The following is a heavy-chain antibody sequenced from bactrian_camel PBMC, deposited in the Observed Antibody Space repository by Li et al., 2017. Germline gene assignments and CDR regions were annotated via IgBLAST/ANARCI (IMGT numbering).Heavy chain of an antibody. CDR3: ATLDFAGTLGSWFSYEYNY. D-gene: IGHD6*01. CDR1: GFTFSSYY. Sequence: HVQLVESGGGLVQPGGSPRLSCAASGFTFSSYYISWVRQAPGKGLEWVSSIYSDGRYTYDADSVKGRFTISRDNAKNTVYLQMNSLKSEDTALYYCATLDFAGTLGSWFSYEYNYWGQGTQVTVS. CDR2: IYSDGRYT. V-gene: IGHV3-2*01. J-gene: IGHJ4*01.